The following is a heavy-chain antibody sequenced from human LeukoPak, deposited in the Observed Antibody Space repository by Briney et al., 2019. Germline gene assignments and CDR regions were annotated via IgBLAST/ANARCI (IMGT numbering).Heavy chain of an antibody. CDR3: ARDHGGGSWGGYY. Sequence: GGSLRLSCAASGFTFSSYEMNWVRQAPGKGLEWVSSISSSSSYIYYADSVKGRFTISRDNAKNSLYLQMNSLRAEDTAVYYCARDHGGGSWGGYYWGQGTLVTVSS. V-gene: IGHV3-21*01. D-gene: IGHD2-15*01. CDR2: ISSSSSYI. CDR1: GFTFSSYE. J-gene: IGHJ4*02.